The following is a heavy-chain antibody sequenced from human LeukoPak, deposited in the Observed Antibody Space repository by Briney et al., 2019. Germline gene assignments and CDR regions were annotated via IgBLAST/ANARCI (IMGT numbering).Heavy chain of an antibody. V-gene: IGHV3-48*03. Sequence: GGSLRLSCAASGFTFSSYEMNWVRQAPGKGREWVSYISSSVSTIYYADSVKGRFTISRDNAKNSLYLQMHSLRSEDTAVYYCARDDSRYGMDVWGQGTTVTVTS. CDR1: GFTFSSYE. D-gene: IGHD3-22*01. J-gene: IGHJ6*02. CDR2: ISSSVSTI. CDR3: ARDDSRYGMDV.